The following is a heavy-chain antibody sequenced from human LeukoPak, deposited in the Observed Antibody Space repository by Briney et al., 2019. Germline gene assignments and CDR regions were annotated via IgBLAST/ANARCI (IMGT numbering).Heavy chain of an antibody. CDR2: INPNAGGT. CDR1: GYTFTDYY. D-gene: IGHD3-3*01. Sequence: ASVKVSCKSSGYTFTDYYIHWVRQAPGPGLEWMGRINPNAGGTIYAQKFKGKVTLTRDTSISTAYMELRWLRSDDTAVYFCARGGDVEWSVSNWFGPWGQGTLVTVSS. CDR3: ARGGDVEWSVSNWFGP. V-gene: IGHV1-2*06. J-gene: IGHJ5*02.